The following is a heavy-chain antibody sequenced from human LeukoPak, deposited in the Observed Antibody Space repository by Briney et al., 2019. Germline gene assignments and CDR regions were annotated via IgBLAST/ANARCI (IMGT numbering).Heavy chain of an antibody. CDR2: IYYSGST. D-gene: IGHD3-22*01. Sequence: SETLSLTCTVSGGSISSSGHYWGWIRQPPGKGLEWIGSIYYSGSTYHNPSLKSRVTISLDTSKNQFSLKLTSVTAADTAVYYCASEDSTGYYLSFDYWGQGALVTVSS. CDR1: GGSISSSGHY. V-gene: IGHV4-39*07. J-gene: IGHJ4*02. CDR3: ASEDSTGYYLSFDY.